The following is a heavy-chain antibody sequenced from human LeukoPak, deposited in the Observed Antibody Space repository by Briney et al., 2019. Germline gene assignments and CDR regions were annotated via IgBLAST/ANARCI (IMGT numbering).Heavy chain of an antibody. V-gene: IGHV3-48*01. CDR3: TRSEGGYWFDP. D-gene: IGHD1-26*01. CDR1: GFTFSSYS. J-gene: IGHJ5*02. Sequence: GGSLRLSCAASGFTFSSYSMNWVRQAPGKGLEWVSYISSSSSTIYYADSVKGRFTISRDNAKNSLYLQMNSLRAEDTAVYYCTRSEGGYWFDPWGQETLVTVSS. CDR2: ISSSSSTI.